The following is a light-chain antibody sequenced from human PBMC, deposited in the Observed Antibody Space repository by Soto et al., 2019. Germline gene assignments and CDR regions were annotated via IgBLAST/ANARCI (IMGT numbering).Light chain of an antibody. CDR3: QKYNIAPWT. CDR2: GAS. V-gene: IGKV3-15*01. J-gene: IGKJ1*01. CDR1: QSVSSN. Sequence: EIVMTQSPATLSVSPGERATLSCRASQSVSSNLAWYQQKPGQAPRLLIYGASTRATGIPARFSGSGSGTEFTLTISSLQSEDVATYYCQKYNIAPWTFGHGTRVEI.